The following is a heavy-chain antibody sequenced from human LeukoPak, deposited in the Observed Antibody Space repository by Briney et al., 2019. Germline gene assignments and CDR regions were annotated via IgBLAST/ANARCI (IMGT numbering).Heavy chain of an antibody. J-gene: IGHJ4*02. V-gene: IGHV4-4*02. Sequence: SGTLSLTCGVSGASIDGSHWWSWVRQSPGKGLEWIGEIYDSNTVHHPSLQSRVTISVDKSRNRLSLTLSSVTAADTAVYFCAGTENYGSGPDFWGRGTLVTVSS. CDR1: GASIDGSHW. CDR3: AGTENYGSGPDF. D-gene: IGHD3-10*01. CDR2: IYDSNT.